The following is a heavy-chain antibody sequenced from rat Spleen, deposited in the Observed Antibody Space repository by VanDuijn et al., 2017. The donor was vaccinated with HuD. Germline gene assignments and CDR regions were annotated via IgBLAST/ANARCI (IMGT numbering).Heavy chain of an antibody. J-gene: IGHJ2*01. CDR3: SPLPGRNLYS. V-gene: IGHV5-31*01. Sequence: EVKLVESGGGLVQPGRSLRLSCVASGLTFNNYWMTWIRQAPGKGLEWVASITNGDGHTYYLDSVQGRFTISRDNAKNTLYLQMNSLRSEDTATYYCSPLPGRNLYSWGQGVMVTVSS. D-gene: IGHD1-4*01. CDR2: ITNGDGHT. CDR1: GLTFNNYW.